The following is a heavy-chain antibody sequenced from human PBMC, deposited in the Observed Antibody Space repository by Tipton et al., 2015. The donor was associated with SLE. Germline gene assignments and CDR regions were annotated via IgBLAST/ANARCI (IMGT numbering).Heavy chain of an antibody. CDR3: ARGLDSSGWGYWYFDL. CDR1: GGSISSGSYY. Sequence: TLSLTCTVSGGSISSGSYYWSWIRQPPGKGLEWIGYIYHSGSTYYNPSLKSRVTISVDTSKNQFSLKLSSVTAADTAVYYGARGLDSSGWGYWYFDLWGRGTLVTVSS. D-gene: IGHD6-19*01. V-gene: IGHV4-30-2*01. J-gene: IGHJ2*01. CDR2: IYHSGST.